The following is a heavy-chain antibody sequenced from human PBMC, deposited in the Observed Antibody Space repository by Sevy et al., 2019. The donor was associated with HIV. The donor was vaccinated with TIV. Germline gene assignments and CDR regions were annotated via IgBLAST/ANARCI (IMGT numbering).Heavy chain of an antibody. D-gene: IGHD2-2*01. CDR3: AKDISPAAQRRGAFDI. V-gene: IGHV3-9*01. CDR2: ISWNSGSI. CDR1: GFTFDDYA. J-gene: IGHJ3*02. Sequence: GGSLRLSCAASGFTFDDYAMHWVRQAPGKGLEWVSGISWNSGSIGYADSVKGRFTNSRDNAKNSLYLQMNSLRAEDTGLYYCAKDISPAAQRRGAFDIWGQGTMVTVSS.